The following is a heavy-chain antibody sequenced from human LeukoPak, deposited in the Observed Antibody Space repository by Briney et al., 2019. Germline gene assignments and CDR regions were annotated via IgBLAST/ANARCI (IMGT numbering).Heavy chain of an antibody. CDR3: ARARYDFWSGYYLNWFDP. D-gene: IGHD3-3*01. CDR2: IYYSGST. V-gene: IGHV4-59*01. CDR1: GGSISSYY. Sequence: SETLSLTCTVSGGSISSYYWSWIRQPPGKGLEWIGYIYYSGSTNYNPSLKSRVTISVDTSKNQFSLKLSSVTAADTAVYYCARARYDFWSGYYLNWFDPWGQGTLVTVSS. J-gene: IGHJ5*02.